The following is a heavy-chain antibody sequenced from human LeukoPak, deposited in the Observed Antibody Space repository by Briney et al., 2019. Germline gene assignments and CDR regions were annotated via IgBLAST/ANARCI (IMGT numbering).Heavy chain of an antibody. CDR1: GFTVSSNY. CDR2: IYSGGST. Sequence: GGSLRLSCAASGFTVSSNYMSWVRQAPGKGLEWVSVIYSGGSTYYADSVKGRFTISRDNSKNTLYLQMNSLRSEDTAVYYCARAAEYSSSSLAFDIWGQGTMVTVSS. D-gene: IGHD6-6*01. V-gene: IGHV3-53*05. J-gene: IGHJ3*02. CDR3: ARAAEYSSSSLAFDI.